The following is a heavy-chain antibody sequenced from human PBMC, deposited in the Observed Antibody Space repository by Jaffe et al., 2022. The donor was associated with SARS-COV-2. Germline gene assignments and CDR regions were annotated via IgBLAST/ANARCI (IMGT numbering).Heavy chain of an antibody. CDR3: ARDLQNDYYYYYGMDV. J-gene: IGHJ6*02. CDR1: GFTFSSYG. V-gene: IGHV3-33*01. D-gene: IGHD1-1*01. CDR2: IWYDGSNK. Sequence: QVQLVESGGGVVQPGRSLRLSCAASGFTFSSYGMHWVRQAPGKGLEWVAVIWYDGSNKYYADSVKGRFTISRDNSKNTLYLQMNSLRAEDTAVYYCARDLQNDYYYYYGMDVWGQGTTVTVSS.